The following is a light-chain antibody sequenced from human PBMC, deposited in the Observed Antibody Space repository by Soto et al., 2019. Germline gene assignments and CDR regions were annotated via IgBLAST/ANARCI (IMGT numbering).Light chain of an antibody. CDR3: QQSSSTPLT. V-gene: IGKV1-39*01. J-gene: IGKJ4*01. CDR2: AAS. CDR1: QRISSY. Sequence: DIQMTQSPSSLSASVGDRVTITCRASQRISSYLNWYQQKPGKAPKLLIYAASSLQSGVPSRFSGSRSGTDVTLTISSLQPEDFSTYYCQQSSSTPLTFGGGNKVEIK.